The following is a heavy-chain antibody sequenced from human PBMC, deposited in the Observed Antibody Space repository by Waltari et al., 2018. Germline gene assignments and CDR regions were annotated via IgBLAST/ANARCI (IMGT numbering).Heavy chain of an antibody. Sequence: EVQLVETGGGLIQPGGSLRLSCAASGFTVSSNYMSWVRRAPGKGLEWVSVIYSGGSTYYADSVKGRFTISRDNSKNTLYLQMNSLRAEDTAVYYCAREAQYCGGDCYYFDYWGQGTLVTVSS. CDR1: GFTVSSNY. CDR3: AREAQYCGGDCYYFDY. V-gene: IGHV3-53*02. J-gene: IGHJ4*02. CDR2: IYSGGST. D-gene: IGHD2-21*01.